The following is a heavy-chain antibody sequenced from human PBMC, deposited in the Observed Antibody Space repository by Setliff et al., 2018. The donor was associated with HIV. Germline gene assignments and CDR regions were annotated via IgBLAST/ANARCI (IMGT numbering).Heavy chain of an antibody. V-gene: IGHV3-74*01. J-gene: IGHJ4*01. CDR2: INSEGSST. CDR1: GFTFSSYW. CDR3: ATEGESASYYFED. Sequence: GGSLRLSCAASGFTFSSYWMNWVRQAPGKGLVWVSYINSEGSSTSYADTVKGRFTMSRDNVKNNLHLQMDRLRVEDTGTYYCATEGESASYYFEDWGRGTLVTVSS. D-gene: IGHD3-10*01.